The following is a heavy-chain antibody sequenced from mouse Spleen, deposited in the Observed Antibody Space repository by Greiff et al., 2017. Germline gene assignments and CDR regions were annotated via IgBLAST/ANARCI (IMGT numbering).Heavy chain of an antibody. V-gene: IGHV5-4*02. Sequence: EVQLVESGGGLVKPGGSLKLSCAASGFTFSDYYMYWVRQTPEKRLEWVATISDGGSYTYYPDSVKGRFTISRDNAKNNLYLQMSSLKSEDTAMYYCARHPLRPYYFDYWGQGTTLTVSS. CDR2: ISDGGSYT. CDR3: ARHPLRPYYFDY. D-gene: IGHD1-2*01. J-gene: IGHJ2*01. CDR1: GFTFSDYY.